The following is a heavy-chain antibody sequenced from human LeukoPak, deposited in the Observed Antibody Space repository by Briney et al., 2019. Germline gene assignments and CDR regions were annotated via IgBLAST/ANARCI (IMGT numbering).Heavy chain of an antibody. V-gene: IGHV4-34*01. Sequence: SETLSLTCAVSGGSFSGYYLSWIRQPPGKGLEWIGEINHSGSTNYNPSLERRVTISFDTSKNQFSLKLSTVTVADTAMYYCARGRALLDWGQGTLVTVSS. D-gene: IGHD2-15*01. J-gene: IGHJ4*02. CDR3: ARGRALLD. CDR1: GGSFSGYY. CDR2: INHSGST.